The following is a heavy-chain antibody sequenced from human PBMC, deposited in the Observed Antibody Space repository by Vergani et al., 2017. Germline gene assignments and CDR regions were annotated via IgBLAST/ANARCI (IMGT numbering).Heavy chain of an antibody. Sequence: QVQLQQWGAGLLKPSETLSLTCAVYGGSFSGYYWSWIRQAPGKGLEWVAVIWYDGSNKYYADSVKGRFTISRDNSKNTLYLQMSSLRAEDTAVYYCVKDGATQDIVVVVAVYYFDYWGQGTLVTVSS. D-gene: IGHD2-15*01. J-gene: IGHJ4*02. CDR1: GGSFSGYY. V-gene: IGHV3-30*02. CDR2: IWYDGSNK. CDR3: VKDGATQDIVVVVAVYYFDY.